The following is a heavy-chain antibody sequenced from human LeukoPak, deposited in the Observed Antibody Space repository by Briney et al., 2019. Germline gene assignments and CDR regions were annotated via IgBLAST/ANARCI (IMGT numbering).Heavy chain of an antibody. CDR2: IAYDGSNK. CDR1: GFTFSTYG. V-gene: IGHV3-30*18. D-gene: IGHD6-13*01. Sequence: PGGSLRLSCAASGFTFSTYGMHWVRQAPGKGLEWVAVIAYDGSNKYYADSVKGRLTISRDNSKNTLYLQMNSLRAEDTAVYYCAKGLRIAAAGSGYYYGMDVWGQGTTVTVSS. CDR3: AKGLRIAAAGSGYYYGMDV. J-gene: IGHJ6*02.